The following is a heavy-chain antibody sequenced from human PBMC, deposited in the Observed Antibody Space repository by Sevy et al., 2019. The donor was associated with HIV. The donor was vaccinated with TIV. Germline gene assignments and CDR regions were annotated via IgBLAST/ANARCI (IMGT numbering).Heavy chain of an antibody. D-gene: IGHD2-8*01. CDR3: AREGCTQPHDY. Sequence: GGSLRLSCAASGFTVAKYSMSWVRQAPGKGLEWVSTLSFGCGRISYADSVKGRFTISRDDSKNTLFLQMNSLRAEDTATYFCAREGCTQPHDYWGQGTLVTVSS. J-gene: IGHJ4*02. CDR2: LSFGCGRI. V-gene: IGHV3-23*01. CDR1: GFTVAKYS.